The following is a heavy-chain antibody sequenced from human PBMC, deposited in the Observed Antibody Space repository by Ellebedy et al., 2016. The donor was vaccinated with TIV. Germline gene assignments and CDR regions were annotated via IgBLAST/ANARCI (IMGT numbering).Heavy chain of an antibody. CDR3: AKELGRVGRSWFDP. Sequence: PGGSLRLSCAASGFTFNSYVMSWVRQAPVKGLEWVSAISGSAGSTYYADSVKGRFTISRDNSERTLYLQMNSLRAEDTAVYYCAKELGRVGRSWFDPWGQGTLVTVSS. J-gene: IGHJ5*02. V-gene: IGHV3-23*01. D-gene: IGHD3-16*02. CDR1: GFTFNSYV. CDR2: ISGSAGST.